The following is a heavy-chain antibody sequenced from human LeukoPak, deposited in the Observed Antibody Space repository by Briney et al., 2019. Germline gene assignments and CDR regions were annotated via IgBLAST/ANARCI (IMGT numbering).Heavy chain of an antibody. CDR1: GFTFSGYD. Sequence: PGGSLRLSCAASGFTFSGYDMHWVRQATGKGLEWVSAIGTAGDTYYPGSVKGRFTIPRGNAKNSLYLQMNSLRAGDTAVYYCARGNGGNSHFDYWGQGTLVTVSS. J-gene: IGHJ4*02. D-gene: IGHD2-21*02. CDR2: IGTAGDT. V-gene: IGHV3-13*01. CDR3: ARGNGGNSHFDY.